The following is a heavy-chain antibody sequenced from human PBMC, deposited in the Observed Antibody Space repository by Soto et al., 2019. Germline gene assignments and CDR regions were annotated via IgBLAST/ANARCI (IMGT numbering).Heavy chain of an antibody. CDR2: IKNNADGGTT. CDR3: TAMNDRDAFDI. CDR1: GLNFRIAW. D-gene: IGHD1-1*01. Sequence: EERLVESGGGLVERGGSLRLSCAASGLNFRIAWLSWVRQAPGKGLEWVGRIKNNADGGTTDNAAPVKERFTISRDDSKSTLYLQMNSLKIEDTAMYYCTAMNDRDAFDIWGPGTMVTVSP. V-gene: IGHV3-15*01. J-gene: IGHJ3*02.